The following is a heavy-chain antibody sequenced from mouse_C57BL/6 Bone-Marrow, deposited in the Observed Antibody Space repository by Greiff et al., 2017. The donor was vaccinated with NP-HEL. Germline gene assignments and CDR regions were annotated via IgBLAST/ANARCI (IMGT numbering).Heavy chain of an antibody. Sequence: EVQLQQSGPVLVKPGASVKMSCKASGYTFTDYYMNWVKQSHGKSLEWIGVINPYNGGTSYNQKFKGKATLTVDKSSSTAYMELNSLTSEDSAVYYCARSGSNYGLDYYAMDYWGQGTSVTVSS. CDR3: ARSGSNYGLDYYAMDY. V-gene: IGHV1-19*01. CDR2: INPYNGGT. D-gene: IGHD2-5*01. J-gene: IGHJ4*01. CDR1: GYTFTDYY.